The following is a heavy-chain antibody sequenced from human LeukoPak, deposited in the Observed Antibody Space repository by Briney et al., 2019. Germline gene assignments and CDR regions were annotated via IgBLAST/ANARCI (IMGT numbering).Heavy chain of an antibody. CDR2: ISGSGGST. CDR3: AKQGSSNIAARPHFDY. D-gene: IGHD6-6*01. CDR1: AFTFSSYA. V-gene: IGHV3-23*01. Sequence: PGGSLRLSCAASAFTFSSYAMSWVRQAPGKGLEWVSVISGSGGSTYYADSVKGRFTISRDNSKNTLYLQVNSLRAEDTAVYYCAKQGSSNIAARPHFDYWGQGTLVTVYS. J-gene: IGHJ4*02.